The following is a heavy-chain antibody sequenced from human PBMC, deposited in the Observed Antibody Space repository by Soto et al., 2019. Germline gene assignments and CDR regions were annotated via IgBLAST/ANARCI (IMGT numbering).Heavy chain of an antibody. Sequence: ASVKVSCKASGYTFTGYYMHWVRQAPRQGLEWMGWINPNSGGTNYAQKFQGWVTMTRDTSISTAYMELSRLRSDDTAVYYCARSYYCSSTSCYAFDIWGQGTMVTVSS. CDR3: ARSYYCSSTSCYAFDI. V-gene: IGHV1-2*04. J-gene: IGHJ3*02. D-gene: IGHD2-2*01. CDR2: INPNSGGT. CDR1: GYTFTGYY.